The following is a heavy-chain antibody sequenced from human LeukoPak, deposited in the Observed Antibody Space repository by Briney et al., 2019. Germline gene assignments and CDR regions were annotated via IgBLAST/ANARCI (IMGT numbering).Heavy chain of an antibody. D-gene: IGHD3-10*01. Sequence: GASVKVSCKASGYTFTGYYLHWVRRAPGQGLEWMGWISPNTGDTNYAQKFQGRVTMTRDTSISTAYMELNNLISDDTALYYCVRIGEDYWGQGTLVTVSA. J-gene: IGHJ4*02. V-gene: IGHV1-2*02. CDR1: GYTFTGYY. CDR2: ISPNTGDT. CDR3: VRIGEDY.